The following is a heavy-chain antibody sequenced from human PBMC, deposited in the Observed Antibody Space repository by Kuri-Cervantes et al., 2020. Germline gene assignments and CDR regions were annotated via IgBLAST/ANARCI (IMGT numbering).Heavy chain of an antibody. CDR1: GDSVSSNRVV. CDR3: ARVAYYDILTGYYIGGSFDY. Sequence: SQTLSLTCAISGDSVSSNRVVWNWIRQSPSRGLEWLGRTYYRSKWYNEYAVSVKSRITISPDTSMNHFSLKLSSVTAADTAVYYCARVAYYDILTGYYIGGSFDYWGQGTLVTVSS. V-gene: IGHV6-1*01. J-gene: IGHJ4*02. CDR2: TYYRSKWYN. D-gene: IGHD3-9*01.